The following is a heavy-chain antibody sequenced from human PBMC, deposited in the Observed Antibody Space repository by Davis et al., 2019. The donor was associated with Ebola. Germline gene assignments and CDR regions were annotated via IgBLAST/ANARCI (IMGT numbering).Heavy chain of an antibody. V-gene: IGHV3-7*03. CDR1: GGSISNSHYY. CDR3: ARGTRGY. J-gene: IGHJ4*02. D-gene: IGHD1-7*01. CDR2: IKQDGSEI. Sequence: ETLSLTCTVSGGSISNSHYYWGWVRQAPGKGLEWVANIKQDGSEIHYVDSVKGRFTISRDNTKNSLYLQMNSLRDEDTAVYYCARGTRGYWGQGTLVTVSA.